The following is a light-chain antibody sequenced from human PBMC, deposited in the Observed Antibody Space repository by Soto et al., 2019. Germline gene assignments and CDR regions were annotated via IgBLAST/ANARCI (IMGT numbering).Light chain of an antibody. CDR3: QQYGSSPET. Sequence: EIVLTQSPGTLSLSPGERATLSCRASQSVSSSYLGWYQQKPGQPPRLLIYGASSRATGIPDRFSGSGSGTDFTLTISRLEPEDFAVYYCQQYGSSPETFGQGTKVEIK. J-gene: IGKJ1*01. CDR1: QSVSSSY. CDR2: GAS. V-gene: IGKV3-20*01.